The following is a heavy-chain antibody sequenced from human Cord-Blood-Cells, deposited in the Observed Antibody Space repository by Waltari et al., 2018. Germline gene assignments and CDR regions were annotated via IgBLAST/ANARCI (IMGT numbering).Heavy chain of an antibody. CDR1: GGSISSGDYY. D-gene: IGHD2-2*01. J-gene: IGHJ3*02. V-gene: IGHV4-30-4*08. CDR3: ARRGDCSSTSCYACDI. Sequence: QVKLQESGPGLVKPSQTLSLTCTVSGGSISSGDYYWSWIRQPPGKGLEWIGYIYYSGITSYTPSLKIRVTISVDTSKNQFSLKLGSVTATDTAVYYCARRGDCSSTSCYACDIWGQGTMVTVSS. CDR2: IYYSGIT.